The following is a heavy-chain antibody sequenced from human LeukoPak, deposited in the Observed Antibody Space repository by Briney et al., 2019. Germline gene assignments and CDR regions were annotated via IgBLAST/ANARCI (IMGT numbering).Heavy chain of an antibody. CDR3: AKDGYYYGSGRRWFDP. Sequence: GGSLRLSCAASGFTFSSYAMSWVRQAPGKGLEWVSAISGSGGSTYYADSVKGRFTISRDNSKNTLYLQMNSLRAEDTAVYYCAKDGYYYGSGRRWFDPWGQGTLVTVSS. D-gene: IGHD3-10*01. V-gene: IGHV3-23*01. CDR2: ISGSGGST. J-gene: IGHJ5*02. CDR1: GFTFSSYA.